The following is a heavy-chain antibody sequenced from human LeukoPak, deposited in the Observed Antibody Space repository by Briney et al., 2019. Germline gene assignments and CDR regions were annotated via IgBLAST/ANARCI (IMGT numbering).Heavy chain of an antibody. CDR1: GGTFSSYA. Sequence: SVKVSCKASGGTFSSYAISWVRQAPGQGLGWMGGIIPIFGTANCAQKFQGRVTITTDESTSTAYMELSSLRSEDTAVYYCAREHCSSTSCYGGSGYWGQGTLVTVSS. V-gene: IGHV1-69*05. J-gene: IGHJ4*02. D-gene: IGHD2-2*01. CDR3: AREHCSSTSCYGGSGY. CDR2: IIPIFGTA.